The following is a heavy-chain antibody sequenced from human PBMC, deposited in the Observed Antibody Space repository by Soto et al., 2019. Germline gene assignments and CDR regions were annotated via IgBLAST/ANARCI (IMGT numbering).Heavy chain of an antibody. J-gene: IGHJ4*02. CDR1: GFTFSSRA. CDR3: AKLTYSDLWSGSHDS. Sequence: PGGSLRLSCAASGFTFSSRAMSWVRQAPGKGLDRVSIISASGDNSYYSDSVKGRFTISRDNFKNTLYLQVNSLRAEDTAVYYCAKLTYSDLWSGSHDSWGQGTLVTVSS. D-gene: IGHD3-3*01. CDR2: ISASGDNS. V-gene: IGHV3-23*01.